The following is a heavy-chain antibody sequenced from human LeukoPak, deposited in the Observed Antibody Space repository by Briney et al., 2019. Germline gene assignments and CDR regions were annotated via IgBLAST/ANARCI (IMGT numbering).Heavy chain of an antibody. J-gene: IGHJ4*02. Sequence: PSETLSLTCAVYGGSFSGYYWSWIRQPPGKGLEWIGEINHSGSTNYNPSLKSRVTISVDTSKNQFSLKLSSATAADTAVYYCARRRTGTTDYWGQGTLVTVSS. CDR2: INHSGST. CDR3: ARRRTGTTDY. V-gene: IGHV4-34*01. CDR1: GGSFSGYY. D-gene: IGHD1-7*01.